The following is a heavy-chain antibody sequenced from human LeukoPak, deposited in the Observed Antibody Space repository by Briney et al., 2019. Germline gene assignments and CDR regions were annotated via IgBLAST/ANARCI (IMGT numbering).Heavy chain of an antibody. J-gene: IGHJ4*02. CDR3: ARDFYSSGYYSDY. V-gene: IGHV3-53*01. D-gene: IGHD3-22*01. Sequence: PGGSLRLSCAASGFTDSSNYMSWVRQAPGKGLEWVSVIYSGGSTYYADSVKGRFTISRDNSKNTLYLQMNSLRAEDTAVYYCARDFYSSGYYSDYWGQGTLVTVSS. CDR1: GFTDSSNY. CDR2: IYSGGST.